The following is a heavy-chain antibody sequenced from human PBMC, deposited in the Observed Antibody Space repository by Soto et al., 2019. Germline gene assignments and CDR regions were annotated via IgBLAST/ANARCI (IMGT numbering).Heavy chain of an antibody. V-gene: IGHV1-8*01. CDR2: MNPNSGNT. J-gene: IGHJ3*02. Sequence: ASVKVCCKASGYTFTSYDSKWVRQANGQGLEWMGWMNPNSGNTGYAQKFQGRVTMTRNTSISTAYMELSSLRSEDTAVYYCASAPWLSDTDDAFDIWGQGTMVTVSS. D-gene: IGHD3-22*01. CDR1: GYTFTSYD. CDR3: ASAPWLSDTDDAFDI.